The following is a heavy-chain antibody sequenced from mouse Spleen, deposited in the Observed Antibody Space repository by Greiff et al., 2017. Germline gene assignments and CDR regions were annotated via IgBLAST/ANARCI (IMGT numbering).Heavy chain of an antibody. J-gene: IGHJ1*03. Sequence: VQLQQPGAELVKPGASVKLSCKASGYTFTSYWMQWVKQRPGQGLEWIGEIDPSDSYTNYNQKFKGKATLTVDTSSSTAYMQLSSLTSEDSAVYYCARSPKGVLDWYFDVWGTGTTVTVSS. CDR1: GYTFTSYW. D-gene: IGHD2-14*01. CDR2: IDPSDSYT. CDR3: ARSPKGVLDWYFDV. V-gene: IGHV1-50*01.